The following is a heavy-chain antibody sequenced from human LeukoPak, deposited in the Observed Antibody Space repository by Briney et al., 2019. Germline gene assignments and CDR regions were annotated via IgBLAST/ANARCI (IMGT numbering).Heavy chain of an antibody. Sequence: GASVKVSCKVSGYTLTELSMHWVRQAPGKGLEWMGGFDPEDGETIYAQKFQGRVTMTEDTSTDTAYMELSSLRSEDTAVYYCATELIVGKRRSRNHWGQGTLVTVSS. CDR2: FDPEDGET. D-gene: IGHD1-26*01. CDR3: ATELIVGKRRSRNH. V-gene: IGHV1-24*01. J-gene: IGHJ4*02. CDR1: GYTLTELS.